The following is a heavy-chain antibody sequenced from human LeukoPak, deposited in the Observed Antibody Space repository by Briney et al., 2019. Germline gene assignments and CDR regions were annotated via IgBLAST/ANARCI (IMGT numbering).Heavy chain of an antibody. J-gene: IGHJ6*02. CDR1: GGSVSSGSYY. CDR2: IYYSGST. CDR3: ARNHCSSTSCYGRGPFYYYYGMDV. Sequence: SETLSLTCTVSGGSVSSGSYYWSWIRQPPGKGLEWIGYIYYSGSTNYNLSLKSRVTISVDTSKNQFSLKLSSVTAADTAVYYCARNHCSSTSCYGRGPFYYYYGMDVWGQGTTVTVSS. D-gene: IGHD2-2*01. V-gene: IGHV4-61*01.